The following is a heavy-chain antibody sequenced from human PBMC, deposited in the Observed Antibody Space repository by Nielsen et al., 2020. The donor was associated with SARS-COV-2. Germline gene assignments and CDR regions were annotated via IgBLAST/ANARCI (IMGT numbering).Heavy chain of an antibody. J-gene: IGHJ4*02. Sequence: SVKVSCKASGFSFSTSAVQWVRQARGQRLEWIGWIVVGSGSTNYAQKFLGTVTMTRDTSTSTVYMELSSLRFDDTAVYYCARDSSGTYRRVDYWGQGTLVTVSS. V-gene: IGHV1-58*01. CDR3: ARDSSGTYRRVDY. CDR2: IVVGSGST. D-gene: IGHD3-22*01. CDR1: GFSFSTSA.